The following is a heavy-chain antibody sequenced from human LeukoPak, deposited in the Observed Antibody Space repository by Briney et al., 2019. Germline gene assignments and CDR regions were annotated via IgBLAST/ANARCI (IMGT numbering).Heavy chain of an antibody. J-gene: IGHJ6*02. D-gene: IGHD2-2*01. CDR2: ISYDGSNK. CDR3: AKELSAAASTGMDV. CDR1: GFTFSSYA. Sequence: GSLRLSCAASGFTFSSYAMHWVRQAPGKGLEWVAVISYDGSNKYYADSVKGRFTISRDNSKNTLYLQMNSLRAEDTAVYYCAKELSAAASTGMDVWGQGTTVTVSS. V-gene: IGHV3-30-3*01.